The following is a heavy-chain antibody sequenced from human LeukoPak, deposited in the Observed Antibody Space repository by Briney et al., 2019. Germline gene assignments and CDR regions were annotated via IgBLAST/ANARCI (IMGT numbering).Heavy chain of an antibody. CDR2: IYHSGST. D-gene: IGHD3-10*01. V-gene: IGHV4-38-2*01. CDR3: ARLWFGELYFDY. CDR1: GYSISSGYY. J-gene: IGHJ4*02. Sequence: SETLSLTCVVSGYSISSGYYWGWIRQPPGKGLEWIGSIYHSGSTYYNPSLKSRVTISVDTSKNQFSLKLSSVTAADTAAYYCARLWFGELYFDYWGQGTLVTVSS.